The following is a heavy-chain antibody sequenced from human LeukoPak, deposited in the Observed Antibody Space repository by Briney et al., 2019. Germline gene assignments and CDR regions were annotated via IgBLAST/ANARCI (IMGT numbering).Heavy chain of an antibody. CDR2: ISSSSSYI. J-gene: IGHJ4*02. V-gene: IGHV3-21*01. Sequence: GGSLRLSCAASGFTFSSYSMNWVRQAPGKGLEWVSSISSSSSYIYYADSVKGRFTISRDNAKNSLYLQMNSLRAEDTAVYYCARSLTVPTANIIYYFDYWGQGTLVTVSS. CDR3: ARSLTVPTANIIYYFDY. CDR1: GFTFSSYS. D-gene: IGHD2-21*02.